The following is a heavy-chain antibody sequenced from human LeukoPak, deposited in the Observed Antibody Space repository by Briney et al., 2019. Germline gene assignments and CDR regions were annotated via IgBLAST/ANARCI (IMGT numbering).Heavy chain of an antibody. D-gene: IGHD5-12*01. J-gene: IGHJ4*02. Sequence: SETLSLTCAVYGGSFSGYYWSRIRQPPGKGLEWIGEINHSGSTNYNPSLKSRVTISVDTSKNQFSLKLSSVTVADTAVYYCAREAWRNALNYWGQGTLVTVSS. CDR3: AREAWRNALNY. CDR1: GGSFSGYY. V-gene: IGHV4-34*01. CDR2: INHSGST.